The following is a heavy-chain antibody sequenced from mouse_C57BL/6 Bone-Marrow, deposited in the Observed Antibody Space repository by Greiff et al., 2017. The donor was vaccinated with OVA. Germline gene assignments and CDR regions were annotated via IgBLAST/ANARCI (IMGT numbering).Heavy chain of an antibody. CDR2: IYPGGGYT. J-gene: IGHJ4*01. D-gene: IGHD2-1*01. Sequence: VQLQQSGAELVRPGTSVKMSCKASGYTFTNYWIGWAKQRPGHGLEWIGDIYPGGGYTNYNEKFKGKATLTADKSSSTAYMQFSSLTSEDSAIYYCARAYGNYGDAMDYWGQGTSVTVSS. CDR1: GYTFTNYW. V-gene: IGHV1-63*01. CDR3: ARAYGNYGDAMDY.